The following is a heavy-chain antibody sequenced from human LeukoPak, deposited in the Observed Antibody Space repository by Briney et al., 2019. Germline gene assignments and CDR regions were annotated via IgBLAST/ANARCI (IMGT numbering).Heavy chain of an antibody. CDR3: ASRYCSGGSCFSRDYYYYYMDV. Sequence: SVKVSCKTSGGTFRNYGFTWVRQAPGQGLEWMGGIIPIFGTGKYAQRFQGRVTITADEFTSTAYMELSSLRSEDTAVYYCASRYCSGGSCFSRDYYYYYMDVWGKGTTVTVSS. J-gene: IGHJ6*03. CDR2: IIPIFGTG. V-gene: IGHV1-69*13. D-gene: IGHD2-15*01. CDR1: GGTFRNYG.